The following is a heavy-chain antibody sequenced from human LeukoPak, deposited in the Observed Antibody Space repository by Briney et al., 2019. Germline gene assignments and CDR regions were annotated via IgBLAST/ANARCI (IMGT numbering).Heavy chain of an antibody. J-gene: IGHJ4*02. CDR2: IYPGDSDT. D-gene: IGHD1-1*01. CDR1: GYTFTSYW. V-gene: IGHV5-51*01. CDR3: ARRGGNYNDLTY. Sequence: GESLKISCKAYGYTFTSYWIGWVRLMPGKGLEWMGVIYPGDSDTRYSPSFQGQVTISADKSINTAFLQWSSLKASDTAIYYCARRGGNYNDLTYWGQGTLVTVSS.